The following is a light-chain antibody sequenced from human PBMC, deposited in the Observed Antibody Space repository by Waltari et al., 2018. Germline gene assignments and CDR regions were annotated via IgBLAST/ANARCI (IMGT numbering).Light chain of an antibody. Sequence: DIVMTQSPDSLAVSLGERATINCNSSQTVLYRDKNKNYLTWYQQKPGKPPKLLFSWASIRESGVPDRLSASGSGTDFTLTISSLQAEDVAVYYCHQHYTTPWTFGQGTKVEIK. CDR1: QTVLYRDKNKNY. V-gene: IGKV4-1*01. CDR3: HQHYTTPWT. CDR2: WAS. J-gene: IGKJ1*01.